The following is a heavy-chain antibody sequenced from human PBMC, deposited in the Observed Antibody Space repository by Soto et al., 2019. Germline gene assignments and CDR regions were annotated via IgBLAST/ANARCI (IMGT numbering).Heavy chain of an antibody. CDR2: INSDGSST. CDR1: EFTFSSYW. CDR3: VRDSNSGAFDY. Sequence: PGGSLRLSCAASEFTFSSYWMHWVRQVPGKGLVWVSRINSDGSSTRYADPVKGRFTISRDNAKNTLYLQMNSLRAEDTAVYYCVRDSNSGAFDYWGQGTLVTVSS. D-gene: IGHD3-10*01. V-gene: IGHV3-74*01. J-gene: IGHJ4*02.